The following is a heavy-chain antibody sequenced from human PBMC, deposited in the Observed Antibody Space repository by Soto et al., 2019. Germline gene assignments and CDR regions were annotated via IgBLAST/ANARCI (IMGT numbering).Heavy chain of an antibody. CDR2: ISGSGGRT. D-gene: IGHD2-2*01. V-gene: IGHV3-23*01. CDR1: GFTFSSYA. Sequence: GGSLRLSCAASGFTFSSYAMSWVRQAPGKWLEWVSVISGSGGRTYYADSVKGRFTISRDNSQNTLYLQMNSLRAEDTAVYYCAKPNLDCSTTSCYDYWGQGXLVTVYS. J-gene: IGHJ4*02. CDR3: AKPNLDCSTTSCYDY.